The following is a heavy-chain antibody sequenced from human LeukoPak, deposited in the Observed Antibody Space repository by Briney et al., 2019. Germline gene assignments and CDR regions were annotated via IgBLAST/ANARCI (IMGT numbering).Heavy chain of an antibody. CDR1: GYTFSDYY. J-gene: IGHJ4*02. CDR2: VNPDNGGT. Sequence: ASVKVSCKASGYTFSDYYIHWVRQAPGQGLEYMGGVNPDNGGTIYPQKFQGSVTMTRDTSISTAYLEVRGLTFDDTAVYYCARGITIYGAIIIYFDSWGQGTPVTVSS. D-gene: IGHD3-3*01. V-gene: IGHV1-2*02. CDR3: ARGITIYGAIIIYFDS.